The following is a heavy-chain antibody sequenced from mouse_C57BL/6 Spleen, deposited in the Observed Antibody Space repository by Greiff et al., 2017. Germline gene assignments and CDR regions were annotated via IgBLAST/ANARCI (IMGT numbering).Heavy chain of an antibody. CDR1: GYSITSGYY. V-gene: IGHV3-6*01. CDR3: ANYDYDAWFAY. J-gene: IGHJ3*01. Sequence: EVQLQESGPGLVKPSQSLSLTCSVTGYSITSGYYWNWIRQFPGNKLEWMGYISYDGSNNYNPSLKNRISITRDTSKNQFFLKLNSVTTEDTATYYCANYDYDAWFAYWGQGTLVTVSA. D-gene: IGHD2-4*01. CDR2: ISYDGSN.